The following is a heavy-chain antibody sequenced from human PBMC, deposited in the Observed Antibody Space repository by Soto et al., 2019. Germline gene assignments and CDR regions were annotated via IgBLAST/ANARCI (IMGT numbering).Heavy chain of an antibody. Sequence: GGSLRLSCAASGFTFSSYAMSWVRQAPGKGLEWVSAISGSGGSTYYADSVKGRFTISRDNSKNTLYLQMNSLRAEDTAVYYCAKDRYNGYDHRLLVSDFWGQGTLVTVSS. CDR1: GFTFSSYA. CDR2: ISGSGGST. CDR3: AKDRYNGYDHRLLVSDF. V-gene: IGHV3-23*01. D-gene: IGHD5-12*01. J-gene: IGHJ4*02.